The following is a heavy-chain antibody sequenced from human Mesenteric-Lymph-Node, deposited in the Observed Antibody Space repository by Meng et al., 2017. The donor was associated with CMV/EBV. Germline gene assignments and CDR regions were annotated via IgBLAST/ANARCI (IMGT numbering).Heavy chain of an antibody. CDR2: IKQDGSEK. J-gene: IGHJ4*02. D-gene: IGHD1-26*01. Sequence: GGSLRLSCAASGFTFSSYWMSWVRQAPGKGLEWVANIKQDGSEKYYVDSVKDRFTISRDNAKNSLFLQMNSLRAEDTAVYYCARDPARLSGSYPDFDYWGQGTLVTVSS. CDR1: GFTFSSYW. V-gene: IGHV3-7*01. CDR3: ARDPARLSGSYPDFDY.